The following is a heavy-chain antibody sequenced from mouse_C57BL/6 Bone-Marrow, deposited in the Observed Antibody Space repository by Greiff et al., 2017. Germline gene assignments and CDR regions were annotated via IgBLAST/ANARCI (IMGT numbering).Heavy chain of an antibody. Sequence: LQESGPELVKPGASVKISCKASGYAFSSSWMNWVKQRPGKGLEWIGRIYPGDGDTNYNGKFKGKATLTADKSSSTAYMQLSSLTSEDSAVYFCARGTVVATDDYWGQGTTLTVSS. CDR1: GYAFSSSW. CDR3: ARGTVVATDDY. CDR2: IYPGDGDT. D-gene: IGHD1-1*01. V-gene: IGHV1-82*01. J-gene: IGHJ2*01.